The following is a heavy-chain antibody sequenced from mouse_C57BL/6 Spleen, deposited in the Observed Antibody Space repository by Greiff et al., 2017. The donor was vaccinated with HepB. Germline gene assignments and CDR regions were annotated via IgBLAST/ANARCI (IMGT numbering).Heavy chain of an antibody. Sequence: QVHVKQSGAELARPGASVKLSCKASGYTFTSYGISWVKQRTGQGLEWIAEIYPRSGNTYYNEKFKGKATLTADKSSSTAYMELRSLTSEDSAVYVCARDGITTVVAPYYFDYWGQGTTLTVSS. CDR1: GYTFTSYG. CDR2: IYPRSGNT. V-gene: IGHV1-81*01. J-gene: IGHJ2*01. D-gene: IGHD1-1*01. CDR3: ARDGITTVVAPYYFDY.